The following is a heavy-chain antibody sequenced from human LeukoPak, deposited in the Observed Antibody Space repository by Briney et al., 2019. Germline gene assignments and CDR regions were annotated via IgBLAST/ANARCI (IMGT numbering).Heavy chain of an antibody. V-gene: IGHV2-5*01. CDR1: GFSLSTNGVG. Sequence: SGPTLVNPTQTLTLTCTFSGFSLSTNGVGVGWIRQPPGKALERLALIYWNDDKRYSPSLKSRLTITKDTSKNQVVLTMTNMDPVDTATYYCAHSRSRRGSLRYFDFEYWGQGTLVTVSS. D-gene: IGHD3-9*01. CDR3: AHSRSRRGSLRYFDFEY. CDR2: IYWNDDK. J-gene: IGHJ4*02.